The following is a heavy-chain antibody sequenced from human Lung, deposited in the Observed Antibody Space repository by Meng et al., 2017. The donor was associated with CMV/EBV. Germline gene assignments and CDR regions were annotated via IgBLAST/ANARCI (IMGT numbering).Heavy chain of an antibody. V-gene: IGHV1-2*06. J-gene: IGHJ4*01. CDR3: AKSSDNGWSS. D-gene: IGHD6-19*01. Sequence: VQLVQSGAEVKTPGASVKISCQASGYTFSGFYMNWARQAPGHGLEWLGRVNPVSDDTHYAQKFVGRLTVTRGATINTAFMELTSLRPDDTAVYYCAKSSDNGWSSWGPGALVTGYS. CDR2: VNPVSDDT. CDR1: GYTFSGFY.